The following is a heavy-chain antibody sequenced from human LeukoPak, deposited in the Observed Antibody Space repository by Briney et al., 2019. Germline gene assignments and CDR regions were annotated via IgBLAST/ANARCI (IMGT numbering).Heavy chain of an antibody. CDR3: ARGWFGLGDWFDP. D-gene: IGHD3-10*01. CDR1: GGTFSSYA. V-gene: IGHV1-69*05. CDR2: IIPIFGTA. J-gene: IGHJ5*02. Sequence: SVKVSCKASGGTFSSYAISWVRQAPGQGLEWMGGIIPIFGTANYAQKFQGRVTITTDESTSTAYMELSSLRSEDTAVYYCARGWFGLGDWFDPWGQGTLVTVSS.